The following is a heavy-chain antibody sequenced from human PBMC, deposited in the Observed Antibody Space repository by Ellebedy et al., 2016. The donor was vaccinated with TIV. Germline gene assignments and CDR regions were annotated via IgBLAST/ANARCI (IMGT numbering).Heavy chain of an antibody. J-gene: IGHJ1*01. V-gene: IGHV3-30*03. CDR1: GFTFSTYG. CDR3: TRGVVVTTSYSQY. D-gene: IGHD2-21*02. Sequence: GESLKISCAASGFTFSTYGMHWVRQAPGKGLERVAVISYDGRNEYYADSVRGRFTISRDNSNNTLYLHMNSLRAEDTALYYCTRGVVVTTSYSQYWGQGTLVTVSS. CDR2: ISYDGRNE.